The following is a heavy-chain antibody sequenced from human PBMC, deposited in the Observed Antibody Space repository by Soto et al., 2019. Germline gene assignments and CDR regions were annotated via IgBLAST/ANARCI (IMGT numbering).Heavy chain of an antibody. CDR1: GFSLSTSGVG. J-gene: IGHJ4*02. Sequence: QITLKESGPTLVKPTQTLTLTCTFSGFSLSTSGVGVGWIRQPPGKALEWLALIYWDDDKRYSPSLKSRLTTTKDTPKNQVALTMTNLDPVDTATYSCAHMPVECSGGSCYLLDYWGQGPLVTVSS. V-gene: IGHV2-5*02. CDR3: AHMPVECSGGSCYLLDY. CDR2: IYWDDDK. D-gene: IGHD2-15*01.